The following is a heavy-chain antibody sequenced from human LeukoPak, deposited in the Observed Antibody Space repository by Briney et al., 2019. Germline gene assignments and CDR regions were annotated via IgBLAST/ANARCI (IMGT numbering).Heavy chain of an antibody. CDR3: ATGVVGTDSSGPFDY. Sequence: GESLKISCKGSGYSFTSYWIGWVRQMPGKGLEWMGIIYPGDSDTRYSPSFQGQVTISADKSISTAYLQWSSLKASDTAMYYCATGVVGTDSSGPFDYWGQGTLVTVSS. CDR2: IYPGDSDT. V-gene: IGHV5-51*01. J-gene: IGHJ4*02. D-gene: IGHD3-22*01. CDR1: GYSFTSYW.